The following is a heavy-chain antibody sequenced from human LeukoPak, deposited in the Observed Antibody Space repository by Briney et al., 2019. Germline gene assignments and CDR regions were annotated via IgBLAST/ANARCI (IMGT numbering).Heavy chain of an antibody. CDR2: ISFDGSSK. V-gene: IGHV3-30*18. CDR3: AKSGTRSSWSPRVKTYFDY. Sequence: GGSLRLSCAASGFTFSSYGMHWVRQAPGKGLEWVAVISFDGSSKYYADSVKGRFTISRDNSKNTLYLQMNSLRDEDTAVYYCAKSGTRSSWSPRVKTYFDYWGQGTLVTVSS. D-gene: IGHD6-13*01. CDR1: GFTFSSYG. J-gene: IGHJ4*02.